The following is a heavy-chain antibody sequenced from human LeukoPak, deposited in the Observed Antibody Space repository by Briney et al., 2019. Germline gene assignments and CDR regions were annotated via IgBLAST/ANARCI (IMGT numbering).Heavy chain of an antibody. CDR3: ARQRSDTIFGVVIMIEFDY. V-gene: IGHV4-39*01. Sequence: GSIXXXSYYWGWLXQPPGKGLEWVGSIYYSGSTYYNPSLTSRVTISVDTSKNQFSLKLSSVTAADTAVYYCARQRSDTIFGVVIMIEFDYWGQGTLVTVSS. D-gene: IGHD3-3*01. CDR1: GSIXXXSYY. J-gene: IGHJ4*02. CDR2: IYYSGST.